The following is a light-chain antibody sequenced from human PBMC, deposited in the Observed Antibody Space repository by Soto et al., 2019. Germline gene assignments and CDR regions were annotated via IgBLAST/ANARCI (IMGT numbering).Light chain of an antibody. CDR1: SSDVGSYNL. CDR3: CSYAGSSTL. Sequence: QSALTQPASVSGSPGQSITISCTGTSSDVGSYNLVSWYQQHPGKAPKLMIYEVSKRPSGVSNRFSGSKSGNTASLTISGLQAEDEVDYYCCSYAGSSTLFGGGTKLTVL. V-gene: IGLV2-23*02. J-gene: IGLJ2*01. CDR2: EVS.